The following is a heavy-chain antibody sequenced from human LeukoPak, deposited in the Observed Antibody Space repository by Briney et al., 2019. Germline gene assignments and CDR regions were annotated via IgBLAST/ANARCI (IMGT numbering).Heavy chain of an antibody. Sequence: SETLSLTCTVSGGSISSSSYYWSWIRQPPGKGLEWIGYIYYSGSTNYNPSLKSRVTISVDTSKNQFSLKLSSVTAADTAVYYCARSAGFGELLFDYWGQGTLVTVSS. V-gene: IGHV4-61*01. CDR3: ARSAGFGELLFDY. J-gene: IGHJ4*02. D-gene: IGHD3-10*01. CDR1: GGSISSSSYY. CDR2: IYYSGST.